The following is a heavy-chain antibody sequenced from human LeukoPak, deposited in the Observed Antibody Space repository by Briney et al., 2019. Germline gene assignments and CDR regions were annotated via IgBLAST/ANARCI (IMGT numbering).Heavy chain of an antibody. CDR1: GGSISSYY. D-gene: IGHD6-13*01. V-gene: IGHV4-4*07. Sequence: SETLSLTCTGSGGSISSYYWSWIRQPAGKGLEWIGRIYTSGSTNYNPSLKSRVTMSVDTSKNQFSLKLSSVTAADTAVYYCARGHSSSWSSDYWGQGTLVTVSS. CDR3: ARGHSSSWSSDY. CDR2: IYTSGST. J-gene: IGHJ4*02.